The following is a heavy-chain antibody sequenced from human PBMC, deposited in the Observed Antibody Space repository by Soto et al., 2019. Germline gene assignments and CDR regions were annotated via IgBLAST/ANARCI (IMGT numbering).Heavy chain of an antibody. D-gene: IGHD6-19*01. V-gene: IGHV3-48*03. J-gene: IGHJ4*02. CDR1: GFTFSSYE. Sequence: HPGGSLRLSCAASGFTFSSYEMNWVRQAPGKGLEWVSYISSSGITIYYADSVKGRFTISRDNAKNSLYLQMNSLRAEDTAFYYCARGQYSSGGGYFDYWGQETLVTVSS. CDR2: ISSSGITI. CDR3: ARGQYSSGGGYFDY.